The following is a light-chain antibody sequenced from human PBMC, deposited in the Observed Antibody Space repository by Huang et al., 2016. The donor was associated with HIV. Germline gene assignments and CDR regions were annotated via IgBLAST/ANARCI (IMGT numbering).Light chain of an antibody. CDR2: AAS. CDR1: QSISNY. Sequence: DIQMTQSPSSLSASVGDRVTITCRARQSISNYLNWYQQKPGKAPKLLIYAASSVQSGVPSRFSGSGSGTDFTLTISSLQPEDSAAYYCQQSYSPRTFGPGTKVDIK. J-gene: IGKJ3*01. CDR3: QQSYSPRT. V-gene: IGKV1-39*01.